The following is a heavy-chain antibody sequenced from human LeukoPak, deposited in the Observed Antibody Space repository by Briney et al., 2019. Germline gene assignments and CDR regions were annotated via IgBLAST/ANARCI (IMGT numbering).Heavy chain of an antibody. CDR1: GFTFRSFS. CDR2: ISSSTSTI. V-gene: IGHV3-48*01. D-gene: IGHD4-11*01. Sequence: GSLRLLFSASGFTFRSFSMNWVRQAPGEGLEWVSYISSSTSTIYYADSVKGRFTISRDNAKNSLYLQMNSLRAEDTAVYYCARAQTNWGQGTLVTVSS. J-gene: IGHJ4*02. CDR3: ARAQTN.